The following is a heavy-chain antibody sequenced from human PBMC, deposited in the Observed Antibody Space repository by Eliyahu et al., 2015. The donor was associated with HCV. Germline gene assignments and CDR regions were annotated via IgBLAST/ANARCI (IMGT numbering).Heavy chain of an antibody. Sequence: SYGMHWVRQAPGKGLEWVAVISYDGSNKYYADSVKGRFTISRDNSKNTLYLQMNSLRAEDTAVYYCAKGASRTAMAYFDYWGQGTLVTVSS. J-gene: IGHJ4*02. CDR3: AKGASRTAMAYFDY. D-gene: IGHD5-18*01. V-gene: IGHV3-30*18. CDR2: ISYDGSNK. CDR1: SYG.